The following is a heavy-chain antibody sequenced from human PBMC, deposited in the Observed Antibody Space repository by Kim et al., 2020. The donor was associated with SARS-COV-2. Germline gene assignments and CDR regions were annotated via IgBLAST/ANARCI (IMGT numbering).Heavy chain of an antibody. CDR3: VRSHPVDSSYFDY. CDR2: ISFDGKNN. J-gene: IGHJ4*02. Sequence: GGSLRLSCEGSGFKFSSFSIHWVRQAPGKGLEWVTVISFDGKNNYYADSVKGRFTISRDNSKNTVSLQMNSLRHDDTAVYYCVRSHPVDSSYFDYWCQG. D-gene: IGHD2-15*01. CDR1: GFKFSSFS. V-gene: IGHV3-30*04.